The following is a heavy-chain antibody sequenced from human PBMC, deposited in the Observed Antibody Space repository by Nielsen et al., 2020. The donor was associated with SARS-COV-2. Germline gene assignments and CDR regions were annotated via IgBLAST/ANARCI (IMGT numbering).Heavy chain of an antibody. D-gene: IGHD3-22*01. CDR3: AGTQYYYDSSGYYF. CDR2: IYTSGST. J-gene: IGHJ4*02. CDR1: GGSIGSYY. V-gene: IGHV4-4*07. Sequence: SETLSLTCTVFGGSIGSYYWSWIRQPPGKGLEWIGRIYTSGSTNYNPSLKSRVTISVDTSKNQFSLKLSSVTAADTAVYYCAGTQYYYDSSGYYFWGQGTLVTVSS.